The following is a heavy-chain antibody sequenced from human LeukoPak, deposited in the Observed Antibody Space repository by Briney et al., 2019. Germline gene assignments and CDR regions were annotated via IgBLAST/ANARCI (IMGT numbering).Heavy chain of an antibody. Sequence: PSETLSLTCTVSGYSISSGYYWGWIRQPPGKGLEWIGSIYHSGSTYYNPSLKSRVTISVDTSKNQFSLKLSSVTAADTAVYYCARVGYSSTRWGLEDYWGQGTLVTVSS. J-gene: IGHJ4*02. CDR3: ARVGYSSTRWGLEDY. D-gene: IGHD6-13*01. V-gene: IGHV4-38-2*02. CDR2: IYHSGST. CDR1: GYSISSGYY.